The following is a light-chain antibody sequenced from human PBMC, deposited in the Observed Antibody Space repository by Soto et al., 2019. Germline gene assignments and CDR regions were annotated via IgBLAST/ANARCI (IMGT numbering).Light chain of an antibody. J-gene: IGKJ1*01. CDR3: QQNYSYPQT. CDR1: QGIST. CDR2: AAS. Sequence: AIQLTQSPSSLSASVGDRVTITCRAGQGISTLAWYQQKPGKAPNLLISAASTLETGVPSRFSGSGSGTDFALTIITLQPDDFATYYCQQNYSYPQTFSQGTKVEIK. V-gene: IGKV1-13*02.